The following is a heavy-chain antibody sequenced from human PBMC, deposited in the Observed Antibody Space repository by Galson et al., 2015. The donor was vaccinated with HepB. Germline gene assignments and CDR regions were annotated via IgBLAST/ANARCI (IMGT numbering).Heavy chain of an antibody. D-gene: IGHD2-21*01. CDR3: ARHITVADAFDI. CDR2: IYSGGST. Sequence: SLRLSCAASGFTVSSNYMSWVRQAPGKGLEWVSVIYSGGSTHYADSVKGRFTISRDNSKNTLYLQMNSLRAEDTAVYYCARHITVADAFDIWGQGTMVTVSS. CDR1: GFTVSSNY. J-gene: IGHJ3*02. V-gene: IGHV3-53*01.